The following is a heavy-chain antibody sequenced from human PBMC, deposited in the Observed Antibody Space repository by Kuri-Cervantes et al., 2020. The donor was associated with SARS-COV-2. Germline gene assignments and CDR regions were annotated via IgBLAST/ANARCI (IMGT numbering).Heavy chain of an antibody. CDR1: GGTFSSYA. J-gene: IGHJ4*02. CDR2: IIPIFGTA. D-gene: IGHD2-2*02. CDR3: ARDGTEYQLLYTPDY. V-gene: IGHV1-69*05. Sequence: KISCKASGGTFSSYAISWVRQAPGQGLEWMGGIIPIFGTANYAQKFQGRVTITTDESTSTACMELSRLRSDDTAVYYCARDGTEYQLLYTPDYWGQGTLVTVSS.